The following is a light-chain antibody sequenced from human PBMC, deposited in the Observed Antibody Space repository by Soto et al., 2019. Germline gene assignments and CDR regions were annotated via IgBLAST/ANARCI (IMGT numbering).Light chain of an antibody. CDR2: EGS. CDR1: SSDVGSNNL. Sequence: QSVLTPPASVSGSPGQSITISCPGTSSDVGSNNLVSWYQQHPGKAPKLMIYEGSRRPSGVSNRFSGSKSGYTASLTISGLQAEDEADYYCCSYAGNYVFGTGTKVTVL. J-gene: IGLJ1*01. V-gene: IGLV2-23*01. CDR3: CSYAGNYV.